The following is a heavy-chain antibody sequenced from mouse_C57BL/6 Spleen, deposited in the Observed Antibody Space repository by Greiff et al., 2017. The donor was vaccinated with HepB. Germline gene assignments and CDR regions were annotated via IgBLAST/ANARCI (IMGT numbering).Heavy chain of an antibody. D-gene: IGHD4-1*01. Sequence: VQLQQSGAELVKPGASVKLSCKASGYTFTSYWMQWVKQRPGQGLEWIGEIDPSDSYTNYNQKFKGKATLTVDTSSSTAYMQLSSLTSEDSAVYYFARSSLGPYAMDYWGQGTSVTVSS. CDR2: IDPSDSYT. CDR3: ARSSLGPYAMDY. CDR1: GYTFTSYW. J-gene: IGHJ4*01. V-gene: IGHV1-50*01.